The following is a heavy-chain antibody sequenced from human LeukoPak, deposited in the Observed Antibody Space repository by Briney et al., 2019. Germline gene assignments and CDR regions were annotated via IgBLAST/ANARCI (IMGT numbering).Heavy chain of an antibody. CDR2: IWYDGSNK. CDR3: ARMPSGYSGYDTGSLDY. D-gene: IGHD5-12*01. Sequence: GGSLRLSCAASGFTFSSYGMHWVRQAPGQGLEWVAVIWYDGSNKYYADSVKGRFTISRDNSKNTLYLQMNSLRAEDTAVYYCARMPSGYSGYDTGSLDYWGQGTLVTVSS. CDR1: GFTFSSYG. V-gene: IGHV3-33*01. J-gene: IGHJ4*02.